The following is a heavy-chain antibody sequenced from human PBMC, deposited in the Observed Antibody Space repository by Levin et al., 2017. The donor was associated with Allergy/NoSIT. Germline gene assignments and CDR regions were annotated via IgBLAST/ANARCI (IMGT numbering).Heavy chain of an antibody. CDR2: ISYDGIKK. V-gene: IGHV3-30*04. CDR1: GFTLSSYA. J-gene: IGHJ4*02. CDR3: ASAPRRGAPSYYSDY. Sequence: GGSLRLSCAASGFTLSSYAMFWVRQAPGKGLEWVAVISYDGIKKYYADSVKGRFTISRDNSKNTLYLQLNSLRAEDTAVYYGASAPRRGAPSYYSDYWGQGTLVTVSS. D-gene: IGHD5-12*01.